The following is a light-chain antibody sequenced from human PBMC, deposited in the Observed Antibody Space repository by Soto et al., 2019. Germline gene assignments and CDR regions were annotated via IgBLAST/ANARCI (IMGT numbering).Light chain of an antibody. CDR2: EGT. CDR1: SSDVGSYSV. CDR3: CSYAGSSTLV. Sequence: QSVLTQPASVSGSPGQSITISCTGTSSDVGSYSVVSWYQQHPGKAPKLMIYEGTKRPSGVSNRFSGSKSGNAASLTISGLQAEDEADYYCCSYAGSSTLVFGGGTQLTV. J-gene: IGLJ2*01. V-gene: IGLV2-23*01.